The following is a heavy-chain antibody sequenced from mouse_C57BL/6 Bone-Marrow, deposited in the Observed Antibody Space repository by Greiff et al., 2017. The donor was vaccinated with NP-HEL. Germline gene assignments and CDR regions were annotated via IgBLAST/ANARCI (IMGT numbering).Heavy chain of an antibody. D-gene: IGHD2-4*01. V-gene: IGHV14-3*01. CDR2: IDPANGNT. CDR3: ARERKYDYDGFAY. Sequence: VQLQQSVAELVRPGASVKLSCTASGFNIKNTYMHWVKQRPEQGLEWIGRIDPANGNTKYAPKFQGKATITADTSSNTTYLQRSSLTSEDTAIYYCARERKYDYDGFAYWGQGTLVTVSA. CDR1: GFNIKNTY. J-gene: IGHJ3*01.